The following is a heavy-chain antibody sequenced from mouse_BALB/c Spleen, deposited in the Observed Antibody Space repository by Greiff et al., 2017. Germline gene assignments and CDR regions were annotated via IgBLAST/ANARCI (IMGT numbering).Heavy chain of an antibody. Sequence: EVQLQQSGPELVKPGASVKISCKASGYTFTDYNMHWVKQSHGKSLEWIGYIYPYNGGTGYNQKFKSKATLTVDNSSSTAYMELRSLTSEDSAVYYCARESTMITRGFAYWGQGTLVTVSA. V-gene: IGHV1S29*02. J-gene: IGHJ3*01. CDR3: ARESTMITRGFAY. CDR2: IYPYNGGT. D-gene: IGHD2-4*01. CDR1: GYTFTDYN.